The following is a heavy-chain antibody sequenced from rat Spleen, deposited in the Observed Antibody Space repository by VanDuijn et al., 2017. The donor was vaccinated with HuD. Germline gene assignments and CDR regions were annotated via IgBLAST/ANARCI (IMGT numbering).Heavy chain of an antibody. CDR2: IDYSGRT. CDR3: ARSGTNPGWYFDF. Sequence: EVQLQESGPGLVKPSQSLSLTCSVTGYSITSNYWGWIRKFPGNKMEWMGYIDYSGRTSYNPSLKSRISITRDTSKNQFFLQLNSVTNEDTATYYCARSGTNPGWYFDFWGPGTMVTVSS. J-gene: IGHJ1*01. D-gene: IGHD3-4*01. CDR1: GYSITSNY. V-gene: IGHV3-1*01.